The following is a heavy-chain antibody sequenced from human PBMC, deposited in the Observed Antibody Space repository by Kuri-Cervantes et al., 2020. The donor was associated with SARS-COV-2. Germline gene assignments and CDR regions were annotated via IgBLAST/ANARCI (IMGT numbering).Heavy chain of an antibody. Sequence: GESLKISCAASGFTFGDYGMHWVRQAPGKGLGWVEVISYDGSNKYYADSVKGRFTISRDNSKKTLYLQMNSLRAEDTAVYYCARVFDYWGSPAVDYWGQGTLVTVSS. CDR1: GFTFGDYG. CDR2: ISYDGSNK. CDR3: ARVFDYWGSPAVDY. D-gene: IGHD7-27*01. V-gene: IGHV3-30*03. J-gene: IGHJ4*02.